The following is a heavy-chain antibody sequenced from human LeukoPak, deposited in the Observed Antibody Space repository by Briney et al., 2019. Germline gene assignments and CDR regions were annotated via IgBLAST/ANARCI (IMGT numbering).Heavy chain of an antibody. J-gene: IGHJ6*03. Sequence: SETLSLTCAVYGESFSGYYWSWIRQPPGKGLEWIGEINHSGSTNYNPSLKSRVTISVDTSKNQFSLKLSSVTAADTAVYYCARGYGSGSYKAIGYYYYYMDVWGKGTTVTVSS. CDR1: GESFSGYY. V-gene: IGHV4-34*01. D-gene: IGHD3-10*01. CDR2: INHSGST. CDR3: ARGYGSGSYKAIGYYYYYMDV.